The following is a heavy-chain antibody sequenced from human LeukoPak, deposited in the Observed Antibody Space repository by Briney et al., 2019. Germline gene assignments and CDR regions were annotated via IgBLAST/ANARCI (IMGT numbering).Heavy chain of an antibody. D-gene: IGHD2-2*02. CDR1: GFSFSDHY. CDR3: ANGVVPAAILYY. V-gene: IGHV3-23*01. CDR2: ISGSGGST. J-gene: IGHJ4*02. Sequence: GGSLRLSCAASGFSFSDHYMDWVRQAPGKGLEWVSAISGSGGSTYYADSVKGRFTRDNSKNTLYLQMNSLRAEDTAVYYCANGVVPAAILYYWGQGTLVTVSS.